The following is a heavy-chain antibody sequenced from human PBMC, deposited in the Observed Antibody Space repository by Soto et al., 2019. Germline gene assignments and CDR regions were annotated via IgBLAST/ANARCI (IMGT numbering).Heavy chain of an antibody. CDR3: AKNLPNPGRFDY. CDR1: GDSITRTTYF. V-gene: IGHV4-39*01. J-gene: IGHJ4*02. Sequence: SETLSLTCTLSGDSITRTTYFWAWIRQPPGKGLEWIGSIYYSGRTYFNPSLTSRVSISVDRSKNQFSLKMTSVTAADTAVYYCAKNLPNPGRFDYWGQGTLVTVSS. CDR2: IYYSGRT.